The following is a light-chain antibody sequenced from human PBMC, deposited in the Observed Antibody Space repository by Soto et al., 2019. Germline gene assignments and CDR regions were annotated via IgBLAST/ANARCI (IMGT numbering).Light chain of an antibody. J-gene: IGKJ4*01. CDR2: GAS. Sequence: EIVLTQSPGTLSLSPGERATLSCRASQSFRSSYLAWYQQKPGQAPRLLIYGASSRATGIPDRFSGCGSGTDFTLTISRLEPEDFAVYYCQQYGSSPLTFGGGTKVEIK. CDR1: QSFRSSY. V-gene: IGKV3-20*01. CDR3: QQYGSSPLT.